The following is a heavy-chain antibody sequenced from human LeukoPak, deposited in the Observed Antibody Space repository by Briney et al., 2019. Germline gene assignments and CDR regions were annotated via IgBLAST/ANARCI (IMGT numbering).Heavy chain of an antibody. Sequence: GGSLRLSCATTGFTFSNYWMNWVRQAPGKGLEWVAIVKADGSEKHYVDPVRGRFTVSRDNAKNSLYLQISSLRGEDTAVYYCARPDNGPEKWGQGTLVTVSS. J-gene: IGHJ4*02. CDR3: ARPDNGPEK. D-gene: IGHD1-1*01. CDR1: GFTFSNYW. V-gene: IGHV3-7*01. CDR2: VKADGSEK.